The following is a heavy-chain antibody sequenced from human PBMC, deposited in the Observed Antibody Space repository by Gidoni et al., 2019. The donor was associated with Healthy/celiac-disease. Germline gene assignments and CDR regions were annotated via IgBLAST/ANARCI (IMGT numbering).Heavy chain of an antibody. V-gene: IGHV3-49*03. CDR3: TSGLGQTGSSWGLGYYYYYMDV. CDR2: TRSKCYGGTT. CDR1: GFTVGAYA. D-gene: IGHD6-6*01. J-gene: IGHJ6*03. Sequence: EVQLVESGGGLVQPGRSRRLSCTDSGFTVGAYAMSWFRQAPGKGLEWVGFTRSKCYGGTTEYAASVKGRFTISRDDSKSIAYLQMNSLQPEDTAVYYGTSGLGQTGSSWGLGYYYYYMDVWGKGPTVTVSS.